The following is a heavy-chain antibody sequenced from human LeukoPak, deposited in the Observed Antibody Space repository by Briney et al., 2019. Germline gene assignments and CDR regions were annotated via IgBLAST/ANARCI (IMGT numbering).Heavy chain of an antibody. CDR2: IHYSGST. CDR1: GGSITTTTYH. Sequence: SETLSLTCTVSGGSITTTTYHWGWIRQSPGKGLEWIGSIHYSGSTYYNPSLKSRVSISLDTSKSQFFLKLNFATAADTASYYCATTHDYTRGGYDYWGLGTLVTVSS. CDR3: ATTHDYTRGGYDY. J-gene: IGHJ4*02. V-gene: IGHV4-39*07. D-gene: IGHD4-11*01.